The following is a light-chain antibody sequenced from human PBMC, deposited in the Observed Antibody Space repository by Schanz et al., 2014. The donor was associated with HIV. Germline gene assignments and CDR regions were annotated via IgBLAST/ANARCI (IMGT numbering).Light chain of an antibody. CDR3: CSYTIINSPVL. CDR1: RNDVGTYNL. V-gene: IGLV2-23*02. J-gene: IGLJ2*01. CDR2: EVT. Sequence: QSALTQPASVSGSPGQSITISCTGTRNDVGTYNLVSWYQQHPGKAPQLMIYEVTKRPSGVSDRFSGSKSDNTASLTISGLRADDEAEYYCCSYTIINSPVLFGGGTKRTVL.